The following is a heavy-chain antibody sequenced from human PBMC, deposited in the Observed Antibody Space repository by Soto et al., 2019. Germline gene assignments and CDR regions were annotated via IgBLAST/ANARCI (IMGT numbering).Heavy chain of an antibody. CDR3: ARGPKDIVVVVSRSPFDY. D-gene: IGHD2-15*01. J-gene: IGHJ4*02. CDR1: GGSFSVYY. Sequence: SETLSLTCAVYGGSFSVYYWSWIRQPPGKGLEWIGEINHSGSTNYNPSLKSRVTISVDTSKNQFSLKLSSVTAADTAVYYCARGPKDIVVVVSRSPFDYWGQGTLVTVSS. CDR2: INHSGST. V-gene: IGHV4-34*01.